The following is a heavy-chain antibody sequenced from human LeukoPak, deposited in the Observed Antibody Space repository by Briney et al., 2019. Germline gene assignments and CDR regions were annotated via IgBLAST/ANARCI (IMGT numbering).Heavy chain of an antibody. V-gene: IGHV3-7*01. CDR2: IKEDGSEK. Sequence: PGGSLRLSCAASGFTFSSNWMSWVRQAPGKGLEWVANIKEDGSEKYYVDSVKGRFTISRDNAKNSLYLQMNSLRAEDTAIYYCAREAVVVAGNDYWGQGTLVTVSS. CDR1: GFTFSSNW. CDR3: AREAVVVAGNDY. J-gene: IGHJ4*02. D-gene: IGHD2-15*01.